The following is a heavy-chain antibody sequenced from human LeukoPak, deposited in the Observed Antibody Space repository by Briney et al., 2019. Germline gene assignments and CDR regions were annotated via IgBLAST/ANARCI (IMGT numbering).Heavy chain of an antibody. CDR1: GGSISNTNW. Sequence: SGTLSLTCGVSGGSISNTNWWTWVRQPPGRGLEWIGEIYHSGSTNYNPSLKSRVTISVDKSKNQFSLKLSSVTAADTAVYYCARETPNIQLWSWAPKYNWFDPWGQGTLVTVSS. CDR3: ARETPNIQLWSWAPKYNWFDP. CDR2: IYHSGST. J-gene: IGHJ5*02. D-gene: IGHD5-18*01. V-gene: IGHV4-4*02.